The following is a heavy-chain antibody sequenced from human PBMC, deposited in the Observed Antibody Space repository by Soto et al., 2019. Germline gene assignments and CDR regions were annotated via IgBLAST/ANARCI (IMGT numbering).Heavy chain of an antibody. CDR3: AEGVVVARTYFQH. V-gene: IGHV3-30*18. D-gene: IGHD2-15*01. J-gene: IGHJ1*01. Sequence: QVQLVESGGGVVQPGRSLRLSCAASGFTFSSYGMHWVRQAPGKGLEWVAVISYDGSDKYYADSVKGRFTISRDNSNNTVYLHMDSVRAEDAAVYYCAEGVVVARTYFQHWGQGSLVTVSS. CDR1: GFTFSSYG. CDR2: ISYDGSDK.